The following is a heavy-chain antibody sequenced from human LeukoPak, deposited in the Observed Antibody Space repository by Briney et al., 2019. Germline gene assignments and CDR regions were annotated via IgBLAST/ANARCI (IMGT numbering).Heavy chain of an antibody. Sequence: PGGSLRLSCAASGFTFSSYSMNWVRQAPGKGLEWVSYISSSSSTIYYADSVKGRFTISRDNAKNSMYLQMNSLGVEDTAVYYCARDRAVTWTGAVNIWGQGTMVTVSS. D-gene: IGHD6-19*01. CDR2: ISSSSSTI. J-gene: IGHJ3*02. CDR1: GFTFSSYS. V-gene: IGHV3-48*04. CDR3: ARDRAVTWTGAVNI.